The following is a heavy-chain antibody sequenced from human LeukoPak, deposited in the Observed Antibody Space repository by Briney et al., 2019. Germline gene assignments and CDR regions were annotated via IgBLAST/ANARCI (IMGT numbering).Heavy chain of an antibody. V-gene: IGHV4-4*07. Sequence: SETLSLTGTVSGGSISSYYWNWIRQPAGKGLEWIGRIQASGSTNYSPSLKSRVTMSVDTSKNQFSLKLSSVTAADTAVYYCARDGGSGWYNYWGQGTLVTVSS. CDR2: IQASGST. J-gene: IGHJ4*02. CDR3: ARDGGSGWYNY. CDR1: GGSISSYY. D-gene: IGHD6-19*01.